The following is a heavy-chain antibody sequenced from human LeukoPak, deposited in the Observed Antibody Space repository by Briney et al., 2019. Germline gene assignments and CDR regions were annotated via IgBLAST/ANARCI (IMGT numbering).Heavy chain of an antibody. CDR2: INSDGSST. CDR1: GFTFSSYW. CDR3: STGSGHAFDI. J-gene: IGHJ3*02. D-gene: IGHD3-10*01. Sequence: GGSLRLSCAASGFTFSSYWMHWVRQVPGKGLVWVSRINSDGSSTSYADSVKGRFTISRDNARNTLYVQMNSLRAEDTAVYYCSTGSGHAFDIWGRGTMVTVSS. V-gene: IGHV3-74*01.